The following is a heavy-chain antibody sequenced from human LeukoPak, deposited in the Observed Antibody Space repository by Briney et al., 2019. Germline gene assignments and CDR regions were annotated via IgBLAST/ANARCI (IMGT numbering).Heavy chain of an antibody. D-gene: IGHD3-10*01. CDR1: EFTFDSYA. J-gene: IGHJ4*02. V-gene: IGHV3-30-3*01. CDR2: ISYDGSNE. Sequence: PGTSLRLSCAASEFTFDSYAMHWVRQAPGKGLEWVAVISYDGSNEYYTDSVRGRFSISRDNSKNTLYLQMNSLSAEDTAVYYCARGSWFGELLPSDYWGQGTLVTVSS. CDR3: ARGSWFGELLPSDY.